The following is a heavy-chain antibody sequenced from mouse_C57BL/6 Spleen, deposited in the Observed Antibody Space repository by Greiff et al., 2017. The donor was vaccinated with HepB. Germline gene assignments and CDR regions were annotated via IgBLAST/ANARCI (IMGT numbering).Heavy chain of an antibody. CDR2: IDPENGDT. V-gene: IGHV14-4*01. CDR3: TTGELGRGFAY. CDR1: GFNIKDDY. J-gene: IGHJ3*01. Sequence: EVQVVESGAELVRPGASVKLSCTASGFNIKDDYMHWVKQRPEQGLEWIGWIDPENGDTEYASKFQGKATITADTSSNTAYLQLSSLTSEDTAVYYCTTGELGRGFAYWGQGTLVTVSA. D-gene: IGHD4-1*01.